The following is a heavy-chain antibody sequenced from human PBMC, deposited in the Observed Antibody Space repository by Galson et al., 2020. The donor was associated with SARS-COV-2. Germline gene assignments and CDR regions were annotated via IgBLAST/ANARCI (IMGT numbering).Heavy chain of an antibody. CDR3: AREGYMYYAFDI. CDR1: GFTFSSYA. J-gene: IGHJ3*02. CDR2: ISYDGSNK. D-gene: IGHD2-8*01. Sequence: GGSLRLSCAASGFTFSSYAMHWVRQAPGKGLEWVAVISYDGSNKYYADSVKGRFTISRDNSKNTLYLQMNSLRAEDTAVYYCAREGYMYYAFDIWGQGTMVTVSS. V-gene: IGHV3-30*01.